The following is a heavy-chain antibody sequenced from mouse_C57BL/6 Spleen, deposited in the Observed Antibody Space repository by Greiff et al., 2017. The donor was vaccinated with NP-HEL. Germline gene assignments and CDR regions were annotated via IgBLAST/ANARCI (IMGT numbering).Heavy chain of an antibody. CDR1: GFTFSDYG. D-gene: IGHD2-12*01. J-gene: IGHJ4*01. V-gene: IGHV5-17*01. Sequence: EVQVVESGGGLVKPGGSLKLSCAASGFTFSDYGMHWVRQAPEKGLEWVAYISSGSSTIYYADTVKGRFTISRDNAKNTLFLQMTSLRAEDTAMYYCARAYYNAMDYWGQGTSVTVSS. CDR2: ISSGSSTI. CDR3: ARAYYNAMDY.